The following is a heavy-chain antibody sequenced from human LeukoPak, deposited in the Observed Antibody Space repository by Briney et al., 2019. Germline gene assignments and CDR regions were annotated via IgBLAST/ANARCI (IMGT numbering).Heavy chain of an antibody. Sequence: ASVKVSCKAFGYTFTGYYMHWVRRAPGQGLECMGWINPNSGGTNYAQKFQGRVTMTRDPSIGTAYMELSRLRSDDTAAYYCARDYDILTAQTNWFDPWGQGTLVTVSS. CDR2: INPNSGGT. CDR1: GYTFTGYY. J-gene: IGHJ5*02. V-gene: IGHV1-2*02. D-gene: IGHD3-9*01. CDR3: ARDYDILTAQTNWFDP.